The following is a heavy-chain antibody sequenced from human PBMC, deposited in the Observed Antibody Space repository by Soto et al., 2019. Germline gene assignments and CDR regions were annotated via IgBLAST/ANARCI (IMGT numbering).Heavy chain of an antibody. CDR1: GYTFTSYS. CDR3: ARDPANWFDP. CDR2: INADNGST. V-gene: IGHV1-2*02. Sequence: ASVKVSCKASGYTFTSYSMHWVRQAPGQRLEWMGWINADNGSTNYAQKFQGRVTMTRDTSVSTAYMELSRLRSDDTAVYYCARDPANWFDPWGQGPLVTLAS. J-gene: IGHJ5*02.